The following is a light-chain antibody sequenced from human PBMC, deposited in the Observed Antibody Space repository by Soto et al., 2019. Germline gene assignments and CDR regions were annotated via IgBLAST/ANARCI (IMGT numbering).Light chain of an antibody. J-gene: IGKJ4*01. CDR3: QQHGTSPI. V-gene: IGKV3-20*01. CDR1: QAVSSVL. CDR2: GAS. Sequence: EVVLTQSPGTLSLSPGERATLSCRASQAVSSVLLAWYQQKPGQAPRLLIYGASSRATGIPDRFSGSGSGTDFTLTVSRLAPEDFAVYYCQQHGTSPIFGGGTKVDIK.